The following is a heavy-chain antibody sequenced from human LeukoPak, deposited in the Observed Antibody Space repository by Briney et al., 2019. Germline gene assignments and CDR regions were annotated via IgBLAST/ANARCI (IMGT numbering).Heavy chain of an antibody. J-gene: IGHJ6*03. CDR1: GFTFSSYE. Sequence: GSLRLSCAASGFTFSSYEMNWVRQAPGKGLEWIGEINHSGSTNYNPSLKSRVTISVDTSENQFSLRLSSVTAADTAVYYCARDKPDLSYYYYYMDVWGKGTTVTISS. CDR2: INHSGST. V-gene: IGHV4-34*01. CDR3: ARDKPDLSYYYYYMDV.